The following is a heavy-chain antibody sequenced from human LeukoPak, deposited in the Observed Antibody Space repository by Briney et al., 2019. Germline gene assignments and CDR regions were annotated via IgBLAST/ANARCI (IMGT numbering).Heavy chain of an antibody. CDR3: AKVVQYTASTGTGLDY. CDR2: IWYDGSYK. J-gene: IGHJ4*02. D-gene: IGHD1-1*01. Sequence: GGSLRLSCVASGFTFSNYGMHWVRQAPGEGLDWVAVIWYDGSYKYYADSVKGRFTISRENPKNTLYLQMDSLRAEDTAIYYCAKVVQYTASTGTGLDYWGQGTLVTVSS. V-gene: IGHV3-33*06. CDR1: GFTFSNYG.